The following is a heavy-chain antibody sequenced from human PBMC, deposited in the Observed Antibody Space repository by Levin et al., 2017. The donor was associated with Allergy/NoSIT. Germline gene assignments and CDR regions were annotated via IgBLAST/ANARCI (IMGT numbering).Heavy chain of an antibody. D-gene: IGHD3-10*01. J-gene: IGHJ6*02. Sequence: SCTVSGDSISRDNLYWSWIRHRPGKGLDWIGFIHHSGRAYYNPALKSRLTMSLDTSKSQFSLKLTSVTAADTAVYYCARDECAWFGECYGMDVWGQGTTVIVSS. CDR2: IHHSGRA. CDR3: ARDECAWFGECYGMDV. CDR1: GDSISRDNLY. V-gene: IGHV4-31*03.